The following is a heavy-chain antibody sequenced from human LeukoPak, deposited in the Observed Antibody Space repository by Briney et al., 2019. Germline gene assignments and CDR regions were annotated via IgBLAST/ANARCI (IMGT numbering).Heavy chain of an antibody. CDR1: GGTFSSYA. CDR2: IIPLFGTA. D-gene: IGHD4-17*01. V-gene: IGHV1-69*06. Sequence: SVKVSCKASGGTFSSYAISWVRQAPGQGLEWMGRIIPLFGTADYAQRYQGRVTISADNSLNTAYLELSSLTSEDTAVYYCASPYDYGDHYLDALHIWGQGTIVTVSS. J-gene: IGHJ3*02. CDR3: ASPYDYGDHYLDALHI.